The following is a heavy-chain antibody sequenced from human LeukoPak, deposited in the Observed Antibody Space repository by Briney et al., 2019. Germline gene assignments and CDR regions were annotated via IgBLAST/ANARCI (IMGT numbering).Heavy chain of an antibody. CDR1: GFIFSSYG. D-gene: IGHD2-2*01. Sequence: GGSLRLSCAASGFIFSSYGTHWVRQAPGKGLEWVAVISYDGSNKYYADSVKGRFTISRDNSKNTLYLQMNSLRAEDTAVYYCARPRYQLIRNWFDPWGQGTLVTVSS. CDR2: ISYDGSNK. J-gene: IGHJ5*02. V-gene: IGHV3-30*19. CDR3: ARPRYQLIRNWFDP.